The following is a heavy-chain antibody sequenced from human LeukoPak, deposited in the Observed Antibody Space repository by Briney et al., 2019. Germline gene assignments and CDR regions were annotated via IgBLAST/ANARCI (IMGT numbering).Heavy chain of an antibody. V-gene: IGHV3-21*04. J-gene: IGHJ6*03. CDR3: ARDGSGYDFWSGYYNYYYYMDV. CDR2: ISSSSSYI. Sequence: GGSLRLSCAASGFTFSSYSMNWVRQAPGKGLEWVSSISSSSSYIYYADSVKGRFTISRDNAKNSLYLQMNSLRAEDTALYYCARDGSGYDFWSGYYNYYYYMDVWGKGTTVTVSS. CDR1: GFTFSSYS. D-gene: IGHD3-3*01.